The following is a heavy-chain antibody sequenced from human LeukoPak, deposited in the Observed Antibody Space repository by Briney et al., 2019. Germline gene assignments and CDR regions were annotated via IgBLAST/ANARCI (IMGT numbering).Heavy chain of an antibody. CDR3: ARNGHASWGMATILPLDY. V-gene: IGHV1-69*13. CDR2: IIPIFGTA. D-gene: IGHD5-24*01. Sequence: ASVKVSCKASGGTFSSYAISWVRQAPGQGLEWMGGIIPIFGTANYAQKFQGRVTITADESTSTAYMELSSLRSEDTAVYYCARNGHASWGMATILPLDYWGQGTLVTVSS. CDR1: GGTFSSYA. J-gene: IGHJ4*02.